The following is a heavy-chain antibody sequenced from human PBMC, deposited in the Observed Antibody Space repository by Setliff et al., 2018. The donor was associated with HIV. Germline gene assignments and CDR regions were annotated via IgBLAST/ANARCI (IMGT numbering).Heavy chain of an antibody. Sequence: GGSLRLSCAASGFTFSSYSMNWVRQAPGKGLEWVSSISSSSSYIYYADSVKGRFTISRDNAKNTLYLEMNSLRAEDTAVYYCARESGSYLSFFDYWGQGTLVTVSS. D-gene: IGHD1-26*01. V-gene: IGHV3-21*01. CDR1: GFTFSSYS. CDR3: ARESGSYLSFFDY. J-gene: IGHJ4*02. CDR2: ISSSSSYI.